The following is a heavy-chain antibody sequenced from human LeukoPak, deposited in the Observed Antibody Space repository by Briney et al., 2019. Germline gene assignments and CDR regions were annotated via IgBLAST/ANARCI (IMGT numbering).Heavy chain of an antibody. Sequence: GGSLRLSCAASGFTFSSYAMSWVRQAPGKGLEWVSAISGSGGSTYYADSVKGRFTISRDNSMHTLYLQMNSLRVEDTAVYYCARGTADGRDGYNYLFDYWGQGTLVTVSS. CDR1: GFTFSSYA. D-gene: IGHD5-24*01. J-gene: IGHJ4*02. V-gene: IGHV3-23*01. CDR2: ISGSGGST. CDR3: ARGTADGRDGYNYLFDY.